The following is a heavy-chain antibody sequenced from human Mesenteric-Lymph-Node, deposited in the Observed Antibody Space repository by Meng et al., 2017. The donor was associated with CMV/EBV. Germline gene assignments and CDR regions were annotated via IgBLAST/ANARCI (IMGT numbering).Heavy chain of an antibody. V-gene: IGHV3-30*04. CDR1: GFTFSSYT. CDR3: VRPPAERSLYYNWLDS. J-gene: IGHJ5*01. D-gene: IGHD1-26*01. Sequence: GGSLRLSCAASGFTFSSYTMHWVRQAPGKGLEWVAVISYDGNNKYYADSVKGRFTISRDNSKNTLYLQLNSLKADDTAVYYCVRPPAERSLYYNWLDSWGQGILVTVSS. CDR2: ISYDGNNK.